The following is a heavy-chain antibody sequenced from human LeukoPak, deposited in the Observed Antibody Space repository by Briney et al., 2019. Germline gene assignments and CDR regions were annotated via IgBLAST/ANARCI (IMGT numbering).Heavy chain of an antibody. J-gene: IGHJ4*02. Sequence: SETLSLTCAVYGESMIGHYWTWIRQPPGKRLEWIGEINHSGSTNYNPSLKSRVTISVDTSKNQFSLKLSSVTAADTAVYYCARVLREVGDFDYWGQGTLVTVSS. V-gene: IGHV4-34*01. CDR3: ARVLREVGDFDY. D-gene: IGHD2-15*01. CDR1: GESMIGHY. CDR2: INHSGST.